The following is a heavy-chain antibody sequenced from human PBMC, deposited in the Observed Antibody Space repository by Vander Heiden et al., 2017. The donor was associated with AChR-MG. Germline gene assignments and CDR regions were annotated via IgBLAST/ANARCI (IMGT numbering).Heavy chain of an antibody. J-gene: IGHJ4*02. D-gene: IGHD2-8*01. CDR2: IYTSGNT. CDR3: ANTNGGNSGGFDY. CDR1: GGSISGYF. V-gene: IGHV4-4*07. Sequence: QVQLQESGPGLVKPSETLSLTCTVSGGSISGYFWSWIRQPAGKGLEWIGRIYTSGNTNYNPSLKSRVTMSLDTSKNQFSLKLTSVTAADTAIYYCANTNGGNSGGFDYWGQGTLVTVSS.